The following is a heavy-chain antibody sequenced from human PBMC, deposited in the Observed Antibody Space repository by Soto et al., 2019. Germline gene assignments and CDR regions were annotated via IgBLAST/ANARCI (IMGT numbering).Heavy chain of an antibody. CDR3: AGYGSSLASYYYYGMDV. Sequence: PSETLSLTCTVSGGSISSGDYYWSWIRQPPGKGLEWIGYIYYSESTYYNPSLKSRVTISVDTSKNQFSLKLSSVTAADTAVYYCAGYGSSLASYYYYGMDVWGQGATVTVSS. CDR2: IYYSEST. CDR1: GGSISSGDYY. V-gene: IGHV4-30-4*01. J-gene: IGHJ6*02. D-gene: IGHD3-10*01.